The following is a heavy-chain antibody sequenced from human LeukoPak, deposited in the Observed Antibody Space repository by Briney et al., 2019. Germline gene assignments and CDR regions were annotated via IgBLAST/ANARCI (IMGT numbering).Heavy chain of an antibody. CDR1: GFTFSSYA. CDR3: AKVRTYYYDSSGFDY. J-gene: IGHJ4*02. V-gene: IGHV3-23*01. D-gene: IGHD3-22*01. Sequence: PGGSLRLSCAASGFTFSSYAMSWVRQAPGKGLEWVSAISGSGGSTYYADSVKGRFTISRDNSKNTLYLQMNSLRAEDTAVYYCAKVRTYYYDSSGFDYWGQGTLVTASS. CDR2: ISGSGGST.